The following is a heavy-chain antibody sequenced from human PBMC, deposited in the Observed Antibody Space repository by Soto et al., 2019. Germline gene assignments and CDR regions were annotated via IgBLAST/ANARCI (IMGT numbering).Heavy chain of an antibody. CDR3: ARDKDSYGSMDV. CDR1: GASINNYY. D-gene: IGHD5-18*01. Sequence: SETLSLTCSVSGASINNYYWSWIRQPPGRGPEWIGYIYFNGGTNYNPSLKSRVTISVDRPKNQFSLNLSSVTTADTAVYYCARDKDSYGSMDVWGQGTTVTVSS. CDR2: IYFNGGT. V-gene: IGHV4-59*01. J-gene: IGHJ6*02.